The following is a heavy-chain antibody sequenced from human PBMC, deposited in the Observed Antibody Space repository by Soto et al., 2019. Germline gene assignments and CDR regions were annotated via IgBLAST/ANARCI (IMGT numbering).Heavy chain of an antibody. CDR3: ARLVYDTRLNYMYFDF. J-gene: IGHJ4*02. Sequence: SETLSLTCAVSGVSISSGNWWTWVRQTPQRGLEYIGEIFHDGTANYYPSFERRVAISGDTSKNQFSLKLTSVTAADTAIYFCARLVYDTRLNYMYFDFWGQGALVTVSS. D-gene: IGHD3-10*01. V-gene: IGHV4-4*02. CDR2: IFHDGTA. CDR1: GVSISSGNW.